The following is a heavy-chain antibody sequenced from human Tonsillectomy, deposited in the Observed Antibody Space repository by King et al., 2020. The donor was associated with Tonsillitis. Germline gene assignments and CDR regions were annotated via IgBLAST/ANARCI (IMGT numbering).Heavy chain of an antibody. CDR2: IDGSSSDP. V-gene: IGHV3-11*05. CDR3: ARDGTQGSGSYDDACEI. J-gene: IGHJ3*02. D-gene: IGHD3-10*01. Sequence: VQLVESGGGLVKPGGSLRLSCAASRFIFSDYYMSWIRQAPGKGLEWVSYIDGSSSDPNYSVSVKGRFTISRDNAKKSLYLQMNSLRAEDTAGYYCARDGTQGSGSYDDACEIWGQGTMVTVSS. CDR1: RFIFSDYY.